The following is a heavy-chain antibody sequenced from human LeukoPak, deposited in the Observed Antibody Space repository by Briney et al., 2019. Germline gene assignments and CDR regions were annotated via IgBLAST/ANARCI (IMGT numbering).Heavy chain of an antibody. V-gene: IGHV3-66*01. D-gene: IGHD5-18*01. Sequence: GGSLRLSCAASGFTVSSNYLSWVRQAPGKGLEWVSVLYSGGTIYYADSVKGRFTISRDSPKNTLYLQMNNLRAEDTAVSYCAGGLPRRGYNYVERAFDIWGQGTMVTVSS. J-gene: IGHJ3*02. CDR2: LYSGGTI. CDR3: AGGLPRRGYNYVERAFDI. CDR1: GFTVSSNY.